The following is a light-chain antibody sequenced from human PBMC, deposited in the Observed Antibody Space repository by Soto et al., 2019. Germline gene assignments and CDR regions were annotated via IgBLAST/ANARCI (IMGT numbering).Light chain of an antibody. Sequence: DIQMTQSPSTLPASVGDRVTITCRASQSISNWLAWYQKKPGTATKVLIYHASTLQSGVPSSFSGSGSGTEFTLTISSLQPDAFATYYCQQYNSYSFGQGTKVDIK. CDR2: HAS. CDR3: QQYNSYS. CDR1: QSISNW. J-gene: IGKJ1*01. V-gene: IGKV1-5*01.